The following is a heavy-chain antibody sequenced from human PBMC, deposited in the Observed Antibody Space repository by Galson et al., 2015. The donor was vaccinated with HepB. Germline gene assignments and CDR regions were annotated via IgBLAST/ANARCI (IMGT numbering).Heavy chain of an antibody. Sequence: IKEDGSVKHYVDSLKGRFTISRDNANSSLYLQMNNLRAEDTAVYYCARHGYFVFDYWGQGTLVTVSS. V-gene: IGHV3-7*01. CDR3: ARHGYFVFDY. D-gene: IGHD5-24*01. J-gene: IGHJ4*02. CDR2: IKEDGSVK.